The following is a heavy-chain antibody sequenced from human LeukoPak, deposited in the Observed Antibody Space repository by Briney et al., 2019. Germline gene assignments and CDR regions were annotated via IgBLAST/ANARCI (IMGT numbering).Heavy chain of an antibody. CDR1: GFTFSNYW. J-gene: IGHJ6*02. V-gene: IGHV3-7*01. Sequence: GGSLRLSCEGSGFTFSNYWMGWVRQAPGKGLEGVANINPDGSDTTYVDSVKGRFTISRDNAKNSLYLQMNSLRAEDTAVYYCARDIVVVVPAAMRYYYYGMDVWGQGTTVTVSS. CDR3: ARDIVVVVPAAMRYYYYGMDV. CDR2: INPDGSDT. D-gene: IGHD2-2*01.